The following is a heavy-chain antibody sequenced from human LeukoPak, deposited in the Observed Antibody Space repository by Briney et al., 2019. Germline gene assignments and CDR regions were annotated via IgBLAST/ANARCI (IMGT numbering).Heavy chain of an antibody. Sequence: SETLSLTCTVLGGSISGFYWSWIRQPPGKELQWIGSIFYSGSTNYNPSLKSRVTISVDTSKNQFSLKLSSVTAADTAVYYCARQRFLEWYFGYWGQGTLVTVSS. V-gene: IGHV4-59*08. J-gene: IGHJ4*02. CDR1: GGSISGFY. CDR2: IFYSGST. CDR3: ARQRFLEWYFGY. D-gene: IGHD3-3*01.